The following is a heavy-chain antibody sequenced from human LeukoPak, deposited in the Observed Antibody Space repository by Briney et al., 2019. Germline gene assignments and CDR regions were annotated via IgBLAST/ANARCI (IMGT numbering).Heavy chain of an antibody. J-gene: IGHJ4*02. V-gene: IGHV3-74*01. Sequence: GGSLRLSCAASGFTFSNYWMHWVRQAPGKGLVWVSRINSDGSSTTYADPVKGRFTISRDNAKNTLYLQMNSLRAEDTAVYYCARGVHATVTRFDSWGQGTLVPVSS. CDR2: INSDGSST. CDR1: GFTFSNYW. D-gene: IGHD4-17*01. CDR3: ARGVHATVTRFDS.